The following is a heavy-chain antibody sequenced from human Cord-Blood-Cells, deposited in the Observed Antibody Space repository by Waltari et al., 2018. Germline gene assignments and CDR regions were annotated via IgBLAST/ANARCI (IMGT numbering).Heavy chain of an antibody. CDR3: ARRIAAAGTGFIDAFDI. J-gene: IGHJ3*02. CDR2: MNHNRGNA. CDR1: GYTFTSYD. Sequence: QVQLVQSGAEVKKPGASVKVSCKASGYTFTSYDINRVRQATGQGLEVIGWMNHNRGNAGYSEKFQGRVTITRNTSISTAYMELSSLRSEDTAVYYFARRIAAAGTGFIDAFDIWGQGTMVTVSS. D-gene: IGHD6-13*01. V-gene: IGHV1-8*03.